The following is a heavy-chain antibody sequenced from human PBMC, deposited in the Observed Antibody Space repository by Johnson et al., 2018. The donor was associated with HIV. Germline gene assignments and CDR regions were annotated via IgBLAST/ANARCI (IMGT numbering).Heavy chain of an antibody. CDR1: GFTFSSYA. CDR2: LYSGGST. Sequence: MLLVESGGGLVQPGGSLRLSCAASGFTFSSYAMSWVRQAPGKGLEWVSVLYSGGSTYYAAPVKGRFPISRDNSKNTLYLQMNSLRAEDTAVYYCATGTTGTTTEADAFDIWGQGTMVTVSS. CDR3: ATGTTGTTTEADAFDI. J-gene: IGHJ3*02. V-gene: IGHV3-23*03. D-gene: IGHD1-1*01.